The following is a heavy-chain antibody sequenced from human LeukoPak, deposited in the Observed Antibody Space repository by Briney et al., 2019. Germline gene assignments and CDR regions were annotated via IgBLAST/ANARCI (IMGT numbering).Heavy chain of an antibody. Sequence: SETLSLTCTVSGGSFSNYYWSWIRQPAGKGLEWIGRIYTSGSTNYNPSVKSRVTTSVDTSNNQFSLKLTSVTAADTAVYYCARQPPQYYGMDVWGQGTTVTVSS. CDR3: ARQPPQYYGMDV. V-gene: IGHV4-4*07. CDR2: IYTSGST. D-gene: IGHD1-14*01. J-gene: IGHJ6*02. CDR1: GGSFSNYY.